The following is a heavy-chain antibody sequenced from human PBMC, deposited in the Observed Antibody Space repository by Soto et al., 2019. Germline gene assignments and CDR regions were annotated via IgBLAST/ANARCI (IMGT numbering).Heavy chain of an antibody. CDR2: ISYDGSNK. Sequence: GGSLRLSCAASGFTFSSYGMHWVRQAPGKGLEWVAVISYDGSNKYYADSVKGRFTISRDNSKNTLYLQMNSPRAEDTAVYYCAKDSPALKTGTTDYWGQGTLVTVSS. D-gene: IGHD1-7*01. CDR3: AKDSPALKTGTTDY. V-gene: IGHV3-30*18. CDR1: GFTFSSYG. J-gene: IGHJ4*02.